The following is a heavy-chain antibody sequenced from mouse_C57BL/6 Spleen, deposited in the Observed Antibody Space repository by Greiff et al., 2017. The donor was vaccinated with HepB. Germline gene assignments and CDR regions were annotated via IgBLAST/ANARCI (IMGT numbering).Heavy chain of an antibody. CDR1: GYTFTDYY. V-gene: IGHV1-76*01. J-gene: IGHJ1*03. CDR2: IYPGSGNT. D-gene: IGHD1-1*01. CDR3: ARVVATDWYFDV. Sequence: QVQLKESGAELVRPGASVKLSCKASGYTFTDYYINWVKQRPGQGLEWIARIYPGSGNTYYNEKFKGKATLTAEKSSSTAYMQLSSLTSEDSAVYFCARVVATDWYFDVWGTGTTVTVSS.